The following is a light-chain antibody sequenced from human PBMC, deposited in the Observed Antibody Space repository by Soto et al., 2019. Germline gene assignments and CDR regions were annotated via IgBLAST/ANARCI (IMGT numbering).Light chain of an antibody. CDR3: QKYDPAPQT. V-gene: IGKV1-27*01. CDR2: AAS. CDR1: QGIIDY. J-gene: IGKJ1*01. Sequence: DIPMTQSPSSLSASVGDTVTITCRASQGIIDYLAWYQQRPGKVPKLLIYAASTLQTRVPYLFSGSGAGTDFTLTISSLQPADVRSYYCQKYDPAPQTFGQGTRGEIK.